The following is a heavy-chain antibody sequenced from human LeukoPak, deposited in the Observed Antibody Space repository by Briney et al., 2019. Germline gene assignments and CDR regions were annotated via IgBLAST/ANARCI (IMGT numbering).Heavy chain of an antibody. CDR1: GGSISSSSYY. CDR2: IYYSGST. Sequence: PSETLSLTCTVSGGSISSSSYYWGWIRQPPGKGLEWIGSIYYSGSTYYNPSLKSRVTISVDTSKNQFSLKLTSVTAADTAVYYCARSAVRGVALLGYWGRGTLVTVSS. CDR3: ARSAVRGVALLGY. V-gene: IGHV4-39*07. D-gene: IGHD3-10*01. J-gene: IGHJ4*02.